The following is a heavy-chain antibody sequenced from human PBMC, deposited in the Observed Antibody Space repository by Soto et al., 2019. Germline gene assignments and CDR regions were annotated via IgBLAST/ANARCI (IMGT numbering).Heavy chain of an antibody. V-gene: IGHV3-33*01. CDR2: IWYDGSNK. CDR3: ARDKLSYSGSSPIDY. J-gene: IGHJ4*02. D-gene: IGHD1-26*01. Sequence: PGGSLRLSCAASGFTFSSYGMHWVRQAPGKGLEWVAVIWYDGSNKYYADSVKGRFTISRDNSKNTLYLQMNSLRAEDTAVYYCARDKLSYSGSSPIDYWGQGTLVTVSS. CDR1: GFTFSSYG.